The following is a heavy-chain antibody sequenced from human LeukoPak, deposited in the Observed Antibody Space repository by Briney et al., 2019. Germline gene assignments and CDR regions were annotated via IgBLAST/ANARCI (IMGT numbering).Heavy chain of an antibody. V-gene: IGHV3-48*01. CDR1: GFTFSTYT. CDR2: TSSSGSTI. J-gene: IGHJ4*02. CDR3: ARDRVVDGDVIDY. D-gene: IGHD3-3*01. Sequence: PGGSLRLSCAASGFTFSTYTMNWVRQAPGKGLEWVSYTSSSGSTIYYADSVKGRFTISRDNSKNTLYLQMNSLRAEDTAVYYCARDRVVDGDVIDYWGQGTLVTVSS.